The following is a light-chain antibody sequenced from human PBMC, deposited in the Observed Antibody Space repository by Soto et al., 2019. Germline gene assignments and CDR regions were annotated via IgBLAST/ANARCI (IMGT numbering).Light chain of an antibody. V-gene: IGLV2-23*03. CDR1: SSDVGSYNL. Sequence: QSALTQPASVSGSPGQSITISCTGTSSDVGSYNLVSWYQQHPGKALKLMIYEGSKRPSGVSNLFSGSKSGNTASLTISGLQAEDEADYYCCSYAGSSTFVVFGGGTKVTVL. J-gene: IGLJ2*01. CDR2: EGS. CDR3: CSYAGSSTFVV.